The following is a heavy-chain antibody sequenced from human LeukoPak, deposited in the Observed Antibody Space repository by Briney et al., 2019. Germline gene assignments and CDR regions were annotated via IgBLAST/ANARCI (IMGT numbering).Heavy chain of an antibody. D-gene: IGHD2-21*01. V-gene: IGHV3-23*01. CDR1: GFTFSDHA. J-gene: IGHJ4*01. CDR2: ISGSGGST. Sequence: GGSLRLFYAASGFTFSDHAMSWVRQASGKGLEWVSAISGSGGSTYFADTVKSRFTISRDSSKNTLSLQMNSLRAEDTAVYYCARAGGGYCGGDCYPYWGHGTLVTVSS. CDR3: ARAGGGYCGGDCYPY.